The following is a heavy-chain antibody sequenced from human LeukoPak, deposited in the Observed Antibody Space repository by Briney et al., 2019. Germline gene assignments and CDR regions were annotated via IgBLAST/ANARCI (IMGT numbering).Heavy chain of an antibody. CDR2: ISSSSSTI. CDR3: ARSYSSSSGTAWDN. V-gene: IGHV3-48*04. Sequence: PGGSLRLSCAASGFTFSTYSMNWVRQAPGKGLEWLSYISSSSSTIYYADSVKGRFTISRDNAKNSLYLQMNSLRGEDTAVYYCARSYSSSSGTAWDNWGQGTLVTVSS. D-gene: IGHD6-6*01. J-gene: IGHJ4*02. CDR1: GFTFSTYS.